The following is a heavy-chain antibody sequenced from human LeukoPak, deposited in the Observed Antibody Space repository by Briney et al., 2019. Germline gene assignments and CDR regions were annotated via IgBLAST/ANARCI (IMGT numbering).Heavy chain of an antibody. CDR1: GYTFTGYY. CDR2: INPNSGGT. V-gene: IGHV1-2*02. CDR3: ARDFFRVFRT. J-gene: IGHJ5*02. D-gene: IGHD3-3*01. Sequence: VASVKVSCMASGYTFTGYYMHWVRQAPGQGLEWVGWINPNSGGTNYAQTFQGRVTMTRDTSISTAYMELSRLRSDDTSVNYCARDFFRVFRTWGQGALVTVSS.